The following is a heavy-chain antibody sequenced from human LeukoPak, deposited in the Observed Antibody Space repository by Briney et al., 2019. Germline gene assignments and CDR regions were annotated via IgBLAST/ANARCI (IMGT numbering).Heavy chain of an antibody. Sequence: SGGSLRLSCAASGFTFSNYPIHWVRQAPGKGLEFVSSIHSNGISTYCGNSVKGRFTVSRDNSKNTVYLQMGSLREEDMAVYYCARTQQWLATGGWYWFDTWGQGTLVTVSS. D-gene: IGHD6-19*01. J-gene: IGHJ5*02. V-gene: IGHV3-64*01. CDR2: IHSNGIST. CDR1: GFTFSNYP. CDR3: ARTQQWLATGGWYWFDT.